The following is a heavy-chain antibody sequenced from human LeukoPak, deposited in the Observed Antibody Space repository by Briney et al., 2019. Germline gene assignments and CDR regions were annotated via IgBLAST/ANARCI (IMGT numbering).Heavy chain of an antibody. CDR3: ARADSWYGDYRGYFDY. CDR2: ISSSSSYI. Sequence: GGSLRLSCAASGFTFSSYSMNWVRQAPGQGLEWVSSISSSSSYIYYADSVKGRFTISRDNAKNSLYLQMNSLRAEDTAVYYCARADSWYGDYRGYFDYWGQGTLVTVSS. D-gene: IGHD4-17*01. V-gene: IGHV3-21*01. CDR1: GFTFSSYS. J-gene: IGHJ4*02.